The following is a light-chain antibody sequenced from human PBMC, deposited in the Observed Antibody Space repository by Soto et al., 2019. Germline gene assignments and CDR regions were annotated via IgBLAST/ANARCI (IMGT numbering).Light chain of an antibody. CDR1: QSVSNNY. V-gene: IGKV3-20*01. J-gene: IGKJ4*01. Sequence: IVLKQSPGTMTVSPWERATLSCRASQSVSNNYLAWYQQKPGQAPRLLIYGASNRATGIPDRFSGSGSGTDFTLTINRLELQALEVYYCQQYGSSARTFGAGTKVDIK. CDR2: GAS. CDR3: QQYGSSART.